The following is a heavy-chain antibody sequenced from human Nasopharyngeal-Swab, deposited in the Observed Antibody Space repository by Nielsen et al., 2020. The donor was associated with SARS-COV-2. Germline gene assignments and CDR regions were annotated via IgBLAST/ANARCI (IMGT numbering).Heavy chain of an antibody. CDR3: AKDYCSLNSCYFDC. J-gene: IGHJ4*02. Sequence: GGSLRLSCAASGFSFDDHTMHWVRQAPGKGLEWVSGITWNSGTIAYVDSVKGRFTISRDNAKNSLYLQMNSLRAEDTALYYCAKDYCSLNSCYFDCWGQGTLVTVSS. CDR2: ITWNSGTI. V-gene: IGHV3-9*01. CDR1: GFSFDDHT. D-gene: IGHD2-2*01.